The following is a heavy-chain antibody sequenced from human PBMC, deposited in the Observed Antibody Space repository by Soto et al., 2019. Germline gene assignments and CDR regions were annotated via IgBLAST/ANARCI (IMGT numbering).Heavy chain of an antibody. CDR3: ARQGWLQLFDY. D-gene: IGHD5-12*01. Sequence: TLSLTCTVSGGSISSYYWSWIRQPPGKGLEWIGYIYYSGSTNYNPSLKSRVTISVDTSKNQFSLKLSSVTAADTAVDYCARQGWLQLFDYWGQGTLVTVSS. V-gene: IGHV4-59*08. CDR1: GGSISSYY. CDR2: IYYSGST. J-gene: IGHJ4*02.